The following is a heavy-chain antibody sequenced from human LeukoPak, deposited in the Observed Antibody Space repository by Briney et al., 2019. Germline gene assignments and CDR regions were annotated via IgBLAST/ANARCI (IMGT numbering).Heavy chain of an antibody. D-gene: IGHD2-21*01. V-gene: IGHV4-59*11. Sequence: SETLSLTCTVSGGSISRHYWSWIRQPPGKGLEWIGCIFSSGSTYYNPSLQSRVTFSLDKSNNHFALKLTSLTAADTAVYYCARGLAHGGIANWFDPWGQGTLVTVSS. CDR2: IFSSGST. CDR3: ARGLAHGGIANWFDP. CDR1: GGSISRHY. J-gene: IGHJ5*02.